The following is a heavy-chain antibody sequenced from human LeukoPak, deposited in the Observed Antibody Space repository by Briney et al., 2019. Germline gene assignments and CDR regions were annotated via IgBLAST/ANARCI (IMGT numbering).Heavy chain of an antibody. Sequence: PGGSLRLSCAASGFTFSSYAMSWVRQAPGKGLEWVSGLSGSGGITHYADSVKGRFTISRDNSKNTVYLQMNRLRAEDTATYYCAKDSTYYYDSNGLDHWGQETLVTVSS. J-gene: IGHJ4*02. V-gene: IGHV3-23*01. CDR1: GFTFSSYA. D-gene: IGHD3-22*01. CDR2: LSGSGGIT. CDR3: AKDSTYYYDSNGLDH.